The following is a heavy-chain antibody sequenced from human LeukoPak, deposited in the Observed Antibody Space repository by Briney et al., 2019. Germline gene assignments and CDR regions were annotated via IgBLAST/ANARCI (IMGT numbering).Heavy chain of an antibody. CDR1: GYTFTSYY. V-gene: IGHV1-46*01. Sequence: ASVKVSCKASGYTFTSYYMHWVRQAPGQGLEWMGIINPSSGSTSYAQKFQGRVTMTRDMSTSTVYMELSSLRSEDTAVYYCARSRIMITFGGVIVNYYFDYWGQGTLATVSS. D-gene: IGHD3-16*02. J-gene: IGHJ4*02. CDR3: ARSRIMITFGGVIVNYYFDY. CDR2: INPSSGST.